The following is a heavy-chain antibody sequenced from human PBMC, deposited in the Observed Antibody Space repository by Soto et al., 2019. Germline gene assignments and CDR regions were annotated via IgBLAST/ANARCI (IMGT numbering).Heavy chain of an antibody. CDR2: VYYSGTT. V-gene: IGHV4-61*01. J-gene: IGHJ4*02. CDR1: GGSVSDKTYY. D-gene: IGHD4-17*01. CDR3: ARTTAVPNTLRSRYFFDY. Sequence: LSLTCSVSGGSVSDKTYYWSWIRQPPGKRLEWIGYVYYSGTTNYNPSLKSRVTISVDLSKDRFSLRLSSVATADTALYYCARTTAVPNTLRSRYFFDYWGQGTLVTVSS.